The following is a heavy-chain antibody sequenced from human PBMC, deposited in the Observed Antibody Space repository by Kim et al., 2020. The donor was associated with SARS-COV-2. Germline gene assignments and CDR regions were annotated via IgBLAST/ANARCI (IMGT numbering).Heavy chain of an antibody. CDR2: IRSKAYGGTT. D-gene: IGHD3-10*01. Sequence: GGSLRLSCTASGFTFGDYAMSWFRQAPGKGLEWVGFIRSKAYGGTTEYAASVKGRFTISRDDSKSIAYLQMNSLKTEDTAVYYCTRATGYGSGSYVWFDPWGQGTLVTVSS. CDR1: GFTFGDYA. V-gene: IGHV3-49*03. J-gene: IGHJ5*02. CDR3: TRATGYGSGSYVWFDP.